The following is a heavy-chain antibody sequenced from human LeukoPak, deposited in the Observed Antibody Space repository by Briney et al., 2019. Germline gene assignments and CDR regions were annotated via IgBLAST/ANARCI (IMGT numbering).Heavy chain of an antibody. Sequence: SVKVSCKASGYSFPNYGINWVRQAPGQGLEWMGGIIPIFGTANYAQKFQGRVTITADESTSTAYMELSSLRSEDTAVYYCARSRDDILTGYYATTYYYYYYMDVWGKGTTVTISS. CDR2: IIPIFGTA. CDR3: ARSRDDILTGYYATTYYYYYYMDV. CDR1: GYSFPNYG. V-gene: IGHV1-69*13. D-gene: IGHD3-9*01. J-gene: IGHJ6*03.